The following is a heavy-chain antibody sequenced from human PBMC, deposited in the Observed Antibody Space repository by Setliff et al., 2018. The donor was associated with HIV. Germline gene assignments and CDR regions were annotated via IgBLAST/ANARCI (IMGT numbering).Heavy chain of an antibody. CDR1: GGSITTYY. V-gene: IGHV4-4*07. CDR3: AREVDNPRDAFDI. J-gene: IGHJ3*02. CDR2: IYPTGST. Sequence: PSETLSLTCTVSGGSITTYYWSWIRQPAGKGLEWIGHIYPTGSTDYNPSLKSRVTMSIDTSKNQLSLKLSSMTAADTALYYCAREVDNPRDAFDIWAQGTMVTVSS.